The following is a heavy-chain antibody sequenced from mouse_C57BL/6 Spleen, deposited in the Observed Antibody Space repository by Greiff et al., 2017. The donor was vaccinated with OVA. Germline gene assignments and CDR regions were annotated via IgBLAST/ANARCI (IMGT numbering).Heavy chain of an antibody. CDR3: AREGDGYSFPY. V-gene: IGHV1-55*01. J-gene: IGHJ3*01. D-gene: IGHD2-3*01. CDR1: GSTFPSYW. Sequence: LPPPGAALVPPGASVPLSCPASGSTFPSYWITWVKPRPGQGLEWIGDIYPGSGSTNYNEKFKSKATLTVDTSSSTAYMQLSSLTSEDSAVYYCAREGDGYSFPYWGQGTLVTVSA. CDR2: IYPGSGST.